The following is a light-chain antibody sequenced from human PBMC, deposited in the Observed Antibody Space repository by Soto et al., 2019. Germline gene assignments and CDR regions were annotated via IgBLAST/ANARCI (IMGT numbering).Light chain of an antibody. CDR3: QSYDRGLSAYV. CDR1: SSNIGAGYD. CDR2: GNN. V-gene: IGLV1-40*01. J-gene: IGLJ1*01. Sequence: QSVLTQPPSVSGAPGQRVTISCTGNSSNIGAGYDVHWYQLLPGTAPKLLIYGNNNRPSGVPDRFSGSKSGTSASLAITGLQAKDEADYYCQSYDRGLSAYVFGTGTKLTVL.